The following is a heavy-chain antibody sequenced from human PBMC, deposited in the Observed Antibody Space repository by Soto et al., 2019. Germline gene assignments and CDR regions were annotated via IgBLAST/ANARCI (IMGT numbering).Heavy chain of an antibody. CDR3: AKDSGSGWYFDY. CDR1: GFTFDDYA. CDR2: ISWNSGSI. J-gene: IGHJ4*02. Sequence: GWSLRLSCAASGFTFDDYAMHWVRQAPGKGLEWVSGISWNSGSIGYADSVKGRFTISRDNAKNSLYLQMNSLRAEDTALYYCAKDSGSGWYFDYWGQGTMVTVYS. D-gene: IGHD6-19*01. V-gene: IGHV3-9*01.